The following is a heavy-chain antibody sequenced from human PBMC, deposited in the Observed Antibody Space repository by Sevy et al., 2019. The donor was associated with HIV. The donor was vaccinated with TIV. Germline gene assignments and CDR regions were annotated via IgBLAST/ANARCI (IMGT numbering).Heavy chain of an antibody. CDR2: IIPLFDTT. CDR3: ARAFPNILTGYDDY. J-gene: IGHJ4*02. D-gene: IGHD3-9*01. Sequence: ASVKVSCKASGDTFSIYGISWVRQAPGQGLEWMGGIIPLFDTTNNAQKFHDRVTFTADESTSTAYMELSSLRSEDTAMYYCARAFPNILTGYDDYWGQGTLVTVSS. CDR1: GDTFSIYG. V-gene: IGHV1-69*13.